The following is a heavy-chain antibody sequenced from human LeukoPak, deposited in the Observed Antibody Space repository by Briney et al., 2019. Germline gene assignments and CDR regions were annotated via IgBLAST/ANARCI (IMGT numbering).Heavy chain of an antibody. CDR3: ARGNYYDSSGYKSIFDY. CDR1: GYSISSAYY. D-gene: IGHD3-22*01. Sequence: SETLSLTCTVSGYSISSAYYWGWIRQPPGKGLESLGYIYYTGSTNYNPSLKSRVTMSVDTSRNQFFLRLSSVTAADTAVYYCARGNYYDSSGYKSIFDYWGQGTLVTVSS. V-gene: IGHV4-61*05. CDR2: IYYTGST. J-gene: IGHJ4*02.